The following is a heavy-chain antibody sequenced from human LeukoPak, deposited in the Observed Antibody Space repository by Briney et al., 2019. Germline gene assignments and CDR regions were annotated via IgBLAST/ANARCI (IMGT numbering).Heavy chain of an antibody. CDR3: ARSGGGYSSYHDAFDI. Sequence: ASVKVSCKASGYTFTSYGISWVRQAPGQGLEWMGWISAYNGNTNYAQKLQGRVTMTTDTSTSTAYMELRSLGSDDTAVYYCARSGGGYSSYHDAFDIWGQGTMVTVSS. D-gene: IGHD5-18*01. CDR2: ISAYNGNT. J-gene: IGHJ3*02. V-gene: IGHV1-18*01. CDR1: GYTFTSYG.